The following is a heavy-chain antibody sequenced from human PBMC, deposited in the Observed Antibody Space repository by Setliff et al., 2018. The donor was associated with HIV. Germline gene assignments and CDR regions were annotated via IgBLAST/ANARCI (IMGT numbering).Heavy chain of an antibody. Sequence: GGSLRLSCAASGSTFSTYWMSWVRQAPGKGPEWVANIRQDGGEAYYVDSVSGRFTISRDNAKNSLDLEMRYLRGDDTAIYYCTRCAAGPYCRNSFEYWGRGALVTVSS. CDR2: IRQDGGEA. CDR3: TRCAAGPYCRNSFEY. D-gene: IGHD2-15*01. CDR1: GSTFSTYW. J-gene: IGHJ4*02. V-gene: IGHV3-7*03.